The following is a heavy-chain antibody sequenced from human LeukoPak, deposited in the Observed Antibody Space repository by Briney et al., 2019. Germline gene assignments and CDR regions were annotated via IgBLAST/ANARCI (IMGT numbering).Heavy chain of an antibody. D-gene: IGHD2-15*01. V-gene: IGHV4-34*01. J-gene: IGHJ1*01. CDR1: GFTFSSYV. CDR2: INHSGST. CDR3: ARAGYCSGGSCGPNEYFQH. Sequence: GSLRLSCAASGFTFSSYVMSWIRQPPGKGLEWIGEINHSGSTNYNPSLKSRVTISVDTSKNQFSLKLSSVTAADTAVYYCARAGYCSGGSCGPNEYFQHWGQGTLVTVSS.